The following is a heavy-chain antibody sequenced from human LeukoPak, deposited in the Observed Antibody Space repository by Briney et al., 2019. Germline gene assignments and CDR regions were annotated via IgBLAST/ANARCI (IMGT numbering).Heavy chain of an antibody. CDR2: IRSDGMET. V-gene: IGHV3-74*01. D-gene: IGHD3-9*01. CDR1: GLTFSSYW. J-gene: IGHJ3*02. Sequence: GSLRLSCAASGLTFSSYWIHWVRQAPGKGLVWISRIRSDGMETSYADSVKGRFTMSRDNAKNTLFLQLNSLRAEDTAVYYCTRVMTGYYVALDIWGQGTMVTVSS. CDR3: TRVMTGYYVALDI.